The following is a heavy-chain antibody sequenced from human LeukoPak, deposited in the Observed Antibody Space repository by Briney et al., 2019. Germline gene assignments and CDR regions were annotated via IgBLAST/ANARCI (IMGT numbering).Heavy chain of an antibody. CDR2: INTDGSGT. CDR1: GFSFTSYW. CDR3: TRAYDSGTYSSFDY. Sequence: GGSLRLSCAASGFSFTSYWMHWVRQAPGKGLVWISCINTDGSGTTYADSVKGRFTISRDNAKNTLYLQMNGLRAEDTAVYYCTRAYDSGTYSSFDYWGQGTLVTVTS. V-gene: IGHV3-74*01. J-gene: IGHJ4*02. D-gene: IGHD3-10*01.